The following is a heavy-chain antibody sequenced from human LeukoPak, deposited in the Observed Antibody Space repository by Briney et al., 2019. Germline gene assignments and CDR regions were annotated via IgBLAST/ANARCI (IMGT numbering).Heavy chain of an antibody. Sequence: PSETLSLTCTVSGGSIGTYYWNWARQSPGKGLEWIGYIYYSVSTGYNPSLKSRVTISVDTSENQLSLKLSSVTPAGPAVYYCARAQSGTYAFDIWGQGTMVTVSS. CDR3: ARAQSGTYAFDI. V-gene: IGHV4-59*01. J-gene: IGHJ3*02. CDR2: IYYSVST. CDR1: GGSIGTYY. D-gene: IGHD1-1*01.